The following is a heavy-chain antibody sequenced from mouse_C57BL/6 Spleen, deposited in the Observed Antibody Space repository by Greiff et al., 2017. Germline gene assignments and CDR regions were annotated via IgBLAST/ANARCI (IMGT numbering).Heavy chain of an antibody. V-gene: IGHV1-26*01. CDR2: INPNNGGT. CDR1: GSTFTDYY. D-gene: IGHD3-2*02. CDR3: ARAQATWFAY. Sequence: VQLKQSGPELVKPGASVKISCKASGSTFTDYYLNWVKQSHGKSLEWIGDINPNNGGTSYNQKFKGKATLTVDKSSSTAYMELRSLTSEDSAVYYCARAQATWFAYWGQGTLVTVSA. J-gene: IGHJ3*01.